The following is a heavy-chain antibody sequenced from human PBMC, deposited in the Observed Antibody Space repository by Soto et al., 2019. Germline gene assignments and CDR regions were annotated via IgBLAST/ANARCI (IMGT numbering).Heavy chain of an antibody. Sequence: QVQRVQSGAEVKKPGSSWKVSGKASGGIFSTYAISWLRRAPGQGLEWMGGIIPIFGTPNYAQRFQGRVTITADESTSTAYMELSRLRSEDTAVYYCARDRDDYGSGNYYNRIDFWGQGTLVTVSS. CDR1: GGIFSTYA. J-gene: IGHJ4*02. CDR2: IIPIFGTP. CDR3: ARDRDDYGSGNYYNRIDF. V-gene: IGHV1-69*01. D-gene: IGHD3-10*01.